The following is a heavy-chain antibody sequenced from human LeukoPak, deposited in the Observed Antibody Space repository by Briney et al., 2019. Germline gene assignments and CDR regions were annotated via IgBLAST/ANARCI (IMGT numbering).Heavy chain of an antibody. V-gene: IGHV3-7*05. CDR3: ARQLSGWFDADPH. Sequence: GGSLRLSCAASGFTFNNYWMSWVRQAPGKGLEWVANIKQDGSQKHYVDSVKGRFTISRDNAKNSLYLQMNSLRAEDTAVYFCARQLSGWFDADPHWGQGTLLIVSS. CDR1: GFTFNNYW. D-gene: IGHD6-19*01. CDR2: IKQDGSQK. J-gene: IGHJ4*02.